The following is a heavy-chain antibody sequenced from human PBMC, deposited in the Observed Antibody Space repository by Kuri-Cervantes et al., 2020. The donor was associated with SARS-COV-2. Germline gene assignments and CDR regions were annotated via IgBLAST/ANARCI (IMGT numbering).Heavy chain of an antibody. CDR2: IRSKAYGGTT. CDR3: ARPSSGHSSSLDL. V-gene: IGHV3-49*03. CDR1: GFTFGDYA. Sequence: GESLKISCTASGFTFGDYAMSWFRQAPGKGLEWVGFIRSKAYGGTTEYAASVKGRFTISRYDSKNIAYLQMNSLKTEDTAVYYCARPSSGHSSSLDLWGQGTLVTVSS. J-gene: IGHJ5*02. D-gene: IGHD6-13*01.